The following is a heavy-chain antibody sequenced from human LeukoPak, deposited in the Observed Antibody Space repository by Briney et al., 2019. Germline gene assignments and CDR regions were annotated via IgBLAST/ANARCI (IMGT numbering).Heavy chain of an antibody. CDR2: IWYDGSNK. J-gene: IGHJ5*02. V-gene: IGHV3-33*01. CDR1: GFTFSSCG. D-gene: IGHD3-22*01. CDR3: ARGDYYDSSGYLNWFDP. Sequence: PGGSLRLSCAASGFTFSSCGMHWVRQAPGKGLEWVAVIWYDGSNKYYADSVKGRFTISRDNSKNTLYLQMNSLRAEDTAVYYCARGDYYDSSGYLNWFDPWGQGTLVTVSS.